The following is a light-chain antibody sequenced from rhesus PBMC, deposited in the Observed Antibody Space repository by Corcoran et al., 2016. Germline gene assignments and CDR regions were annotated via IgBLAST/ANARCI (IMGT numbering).Light chain of an antibody. V-gene: IGKV4-1*01. CDR1: QSLLYGSDKKNY. Sequence: DIVMTQSPDSLAVSLGERVTFNCKSSQSLLYGSDKKNYLAWYQQRPGQVPKMLIYWASFRESGVPTRFNGSGSGTDFTLTISGLQAGDVAVYYCQQYSGSPLTFGGGTKVEI. J-gene: IGKJ4*01. CDR2: WAS. CDR3: QQYSGSPLT.